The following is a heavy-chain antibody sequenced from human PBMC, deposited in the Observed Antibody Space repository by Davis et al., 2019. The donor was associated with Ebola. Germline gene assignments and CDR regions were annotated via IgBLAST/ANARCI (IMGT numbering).Heavy chain of an antibody. CDR2: INSDGSST. J-gene: IGHJ6*02. D-gene: IGHD5-24*01. V-gene: IGHV3-74*01. CDR1: GFTFSSYS. CDR3: LRGGYNYEDYYYYYGMDV. Sequence: GESLKISCAASGFTFSSYSMNWVRQAPGKGLVWVSRINSDGSSTSYADSVKGRFTISRDNAKNTLYLQMNSLRAEDTAVYYCLRGGYNYEDYYYYYGMDVWGQGTTVTVSS.